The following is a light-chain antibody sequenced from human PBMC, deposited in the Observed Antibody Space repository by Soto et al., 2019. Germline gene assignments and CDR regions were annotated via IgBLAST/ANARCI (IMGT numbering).Light chain of an antibody. CDR2: TDN. Sequence: QSVLTQPPSVSGTPGQTVTISCSGSSSNIGKDFVSWYQQFPGTAPKLLIYTDNQRPSGVPDRFSGSKSGTSASLAISGLRSEDEATYYRCTWDDSLSGFVILGGGTKVTVL. V-gene: IGLV1-47*01. CDR3: CTWDDSLSGFVI. CDR1: SSNIGKDF. J-gene: IGLJ2*01.